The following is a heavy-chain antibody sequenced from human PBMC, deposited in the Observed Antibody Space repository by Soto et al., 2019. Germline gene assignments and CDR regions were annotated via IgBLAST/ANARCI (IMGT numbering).Heavy chain of an antibody. CDR1: GYIFNNFG. CDR2: IYSKARTI. CDR3: ARDIDFDIDY. Sequence: QVQLVQSGAEVQKPGASVKVSCKTSGYIFNNFGITWVRQAPGLGLEWLGWIYSKARTIHFAQKFQGRVTMTTDTSTSTAYMELRSLTFDDSAVYFCARDIDFDIDYWGQGTLVTVS. D-gene: IGHD3-9*01. V-gene: IGHV1-18*01. J-gene: IGHJ4*02.